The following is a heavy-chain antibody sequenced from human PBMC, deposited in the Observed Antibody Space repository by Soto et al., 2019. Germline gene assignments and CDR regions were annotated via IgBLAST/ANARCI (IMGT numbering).Heavy chain of an antibody. CDR1: GFTFSRCS. CDR3: ARDDSSGYYVHPCDY. D-gene: IGHD3-22*01. CDR2: ISSSSGTI. J-gene: IGHJ4*02. V-gene: IGHV3-48*01. Sequence: LRLSCAASGFTFSRCSMNWVREAPGKGLEWVSYISSSSGTIYYADSVKGRFTISRDNAKNSLYLQMDSLRGEDTALYYCARDDSSGYYVHPCDYWGQGTLVTVSS.